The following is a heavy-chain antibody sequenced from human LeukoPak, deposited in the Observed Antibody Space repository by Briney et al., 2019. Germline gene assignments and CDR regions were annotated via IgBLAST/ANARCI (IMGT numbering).Heavy chain of an antibody. J-gene: IGHJ4*02. CDR2: IKQDGSVK. V-gene: IGHV3-7*03. CDR1: GFTFSNYW. D-gene: IGHD6-19*01. Sequence: PGGSLRLSCAASGFTFSNYWMHWVRQAPGKGLEWVANIKQDGSVKYYVDSVKGRFTISRDNAKNSLYLQMNTLRAEDTAVYYCAKAEYSSVWFFDFWGQGTLVTVSS. CDR3: AKAEYSSVWFFDF.